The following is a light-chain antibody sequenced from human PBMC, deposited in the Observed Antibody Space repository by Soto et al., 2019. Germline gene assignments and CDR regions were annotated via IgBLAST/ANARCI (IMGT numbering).Light chain of an antibody. Sequence: EIVLTQSPGTLSLSPGERATVSCRASQSVSRSYLAWYQQKPGQAPRLLIYGASSRATGIPDRFSGSGSGTDFTLTISRLEPEDFAVYYCQQYDNSPWAFGQGTKVEIK. V-gene: IGKV3-20*01. CDR2: GAS. CDR3: QQYDNSPWA. J-gene: IGKJ1*01. CDR1: QSVSRSY.